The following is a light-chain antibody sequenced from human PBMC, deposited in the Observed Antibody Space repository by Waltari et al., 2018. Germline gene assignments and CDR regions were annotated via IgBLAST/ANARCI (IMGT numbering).Light chain of an antibody. V-gene: IGKV1-NL1*01. CDR3: QQYFNVPLT. CDR2: ATS. J-gene: IGKJ4*01. CDR1: QDISNA. Sequence: IQMTQSPSSLSASVGDRVTITCRASQDISNAVAWYQQKVGRAPKLLIYATSKLERGFPARFSGRASGTTYRLTIDSLQSDDSAIYFCQQYFNVPLTFGGGSKIEI.